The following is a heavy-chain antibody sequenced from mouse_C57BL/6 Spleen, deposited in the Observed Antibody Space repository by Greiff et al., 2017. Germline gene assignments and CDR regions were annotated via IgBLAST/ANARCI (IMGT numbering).Heavy chain of an antibody. CDR3: ARDSGWFAY. CDR1: GYTFTSYW. D-gene: IGHD3-2*02. Sequence: QVQLQQPGAELVRPGSSVKLSCKASGYTFTSYWMHWVKQRPIQGLEWIGNIDPSDSETHYTQKFKDKATLTVDKSSSTAYMQLSSLTSEDSAVYYCARDSGWFAYWGQGTLVTVSA. J-gene: IGHJ3*01. V-gene: IGHV1-52*01. CDR2: IDPSDSET.